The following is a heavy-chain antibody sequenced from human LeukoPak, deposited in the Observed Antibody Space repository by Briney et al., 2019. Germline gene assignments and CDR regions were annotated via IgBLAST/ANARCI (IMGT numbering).Heavy chain of an antibody. D-gene: IGHD1-26*01. Sequence: GRSLRLSCAASGFTFSSYSMNWVRQAPGKGLEWVSSISSSSSYIYYADSVKGRFTISRDNAKNSLFLQMNSLRAEDTAVYFCARATWDPNYYYYMDVWGKGTTVTISS. CDR3: ARATWDPNYYYYMDV. CDR2: ISSSSSYI. CDR1: GFTFSSYS. V-gene: IGHV3-21*01. J-gene: IGHJ6*03.